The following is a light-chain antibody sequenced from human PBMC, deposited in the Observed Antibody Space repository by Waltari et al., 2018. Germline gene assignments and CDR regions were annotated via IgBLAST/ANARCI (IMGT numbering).Light chain of an antibody. CDR2: YAN. J-gene: IGKJ1*01. Sequence: IQMSQSPSSLSASVGDRVTITCRASQGISSYLNWYQQKPGKAPKLLIYYANSLASGVPSRFSGSGSGTEFTLIISSLQPEDFATYYCQQGNSYPPTFGQGTKVEIK. CDR1: QGISSY. CDR3: QQGNSYPPT. V-gene: IGKV1-13*02.